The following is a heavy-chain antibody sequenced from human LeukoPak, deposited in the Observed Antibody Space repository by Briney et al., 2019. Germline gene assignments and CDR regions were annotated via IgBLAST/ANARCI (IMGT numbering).Heavy chain of an antibody. CDR1: GGSVSSGSYY. J-gene: IGHJ4*01. D-gene: IGHD6-19*01. V-gene: IGHV4-61*01. Sequence: SETLSLTCTVSGGSVSSGSYYWSWIRQPPGKGLEWIGYIYYSGRTNYNPSLKSRVTMSVDTSKNQFSLKVNSVTAADTATYFCAREVAAGSYRGFDYWGQGTLVTVSS. CDR2: IYYSGRT. CDR3: AREVAAGSYRGFDY.